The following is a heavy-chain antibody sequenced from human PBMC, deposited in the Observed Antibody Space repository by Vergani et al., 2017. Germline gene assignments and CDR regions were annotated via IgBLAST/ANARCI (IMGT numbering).Heavy chain of an antibody. J-gene: IGHJ4*02. V-gene: IGHV1-18*01. CDR2: IRPYTGST. CDR3: ARPHGHILSPDPRRLVY. D-gene: IGHD2/OR15-2a*01. CDR1: GYTFTSYS. Sequence: QVQLVQSGAEVKKPGASVKLSCKASGYTFTSYSFNWVRQAPGQGLEWMGWIRPYTGSTKYAENFQDRLTMTTDTSTSTAYMELSNLRSEDTAVYYGARPHGHILSPDPRRLVYWGQGTLVTVSS.